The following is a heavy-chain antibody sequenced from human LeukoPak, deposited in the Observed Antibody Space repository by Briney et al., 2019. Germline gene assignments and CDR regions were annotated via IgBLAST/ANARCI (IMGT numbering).Heavy chain of an antibody. CDR3: ARVNDFWSGYTNFDY. D-gene: IGHD3-3*01. CDR2: IYYSGST. CDR1: GGSISSYY. Sequence: SETLSLTCTVSGGSISSYYWSWIRQPPGKGLEWIGYIYYSGSTNYNPSLKSRVTISVDTSKNQFSLKLSSVTAADTAVYYCARVNDFWSGYTNFDYWGQGTLVTVSP. V-gene: IGHV4-59*01. J-gene: IGHJ4*02.